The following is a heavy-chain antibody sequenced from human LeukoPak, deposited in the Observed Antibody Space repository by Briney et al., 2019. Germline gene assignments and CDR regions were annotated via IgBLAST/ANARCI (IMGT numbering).Heavy chain of an antibody. J-gene: IGHJ4*02. D-gene: IGHD3-16*02. CDR1: GGSISSYY. CDR2: IYYSGST. CDR3: ASTKILGVLSLYDY. Sequence: PSETLSLTCTVSGGSISSYYWSWIRQPPGKGLEWIGYIYYSGSTNYNPSLKSRVTISVDTSKNQFSLKLSSVTAADTAVYYCASTKILGVLSLYDYWGQGTLVTVSS. V-gene: IGHV4-59*08.